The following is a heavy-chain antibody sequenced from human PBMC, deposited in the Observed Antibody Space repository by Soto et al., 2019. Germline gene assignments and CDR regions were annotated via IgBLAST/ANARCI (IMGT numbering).Heavy chain of an antibody. J-gene: IGHJ2*01. CDR1: GYTFTSYD. Sequence: VSVKVSCKASGYTFTSYDINWVRQAPGKGLEWMGGFDPEDGETIYAQKFQGRVTMTEDTSTDTAYMELSSLRSEDTAVYYCATRFELLLGVWYFDLWGRGTLVTAPQ. D-gene: IGHD1-26*01. V-gene: IGHV1-24*01. CDR3: ATRFELLLGVWYFDL. CDR2: FDPEDGET.